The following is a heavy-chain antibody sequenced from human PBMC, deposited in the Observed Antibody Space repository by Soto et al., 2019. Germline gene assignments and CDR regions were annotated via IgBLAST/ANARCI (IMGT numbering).Heavy chain of an antibody. J-gene: IGHJ4*02. CDR2: IRNKANSYTT. CDR1: EFSFSDHY. D-gene: IGHD1-26*01. Sequence: EVQLVESGGGLVQPGGSLRLSCAASEFSFSDHYMEWVRQAPGKGLEWVGRIRNKANSYTTQYAAAVRGRFTLSRDDSKNSLFLQMNSLKTEDTAIYYCARTIMYSAPHYFDYSGQGTLVTVSS. CDR3: ARTIMYSAPHYFDY. V-gene: IGHV3-72*01.